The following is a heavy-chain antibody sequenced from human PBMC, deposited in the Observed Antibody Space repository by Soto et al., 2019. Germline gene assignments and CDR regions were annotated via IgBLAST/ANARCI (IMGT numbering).Heavy chain of an antibody. D-gene: IGHD2-15*01. V-gene: IGHV4-31*11. J-gene: IGHJ4*02. Sequence: TLSLTCAVYGGSFSGYYWSWIRQHPGKGLEWIGYIYYNGSTYYNSSLKSRVTISVDTSKNQFSLKLSSVTAADTAVYYCARVWDSSGGSCYWDYFDYWGQGTLVTVS. CDR2: IYYNGST. CDR3: ARVWDSSGGSCYWDYFDY. CDR1: GGSFSGYY.